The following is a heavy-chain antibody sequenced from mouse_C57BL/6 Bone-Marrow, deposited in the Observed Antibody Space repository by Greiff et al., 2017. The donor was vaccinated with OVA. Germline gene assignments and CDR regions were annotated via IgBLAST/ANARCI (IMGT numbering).Heavy chain of an antibody. J-gene: IGHJ3*01. V-gene: IGHV3-5*01. CDR3: ARAIYYEYDGFAY. CDR1: GISITTGNYR. D-gene: IGHD2-4*01. Sequence: EVQLQESGPGLVKPSQTVFLTCTVTGISITTGNYRWSWIRQFPGNKLEWIGYIYYSGTITYTPSLTSRTTITRDTPKNQFFLEMNSLTAEDTATYYCARAIYYEYDGFAYWGQGTLVTVSA. CDR2: IYYSGTI.